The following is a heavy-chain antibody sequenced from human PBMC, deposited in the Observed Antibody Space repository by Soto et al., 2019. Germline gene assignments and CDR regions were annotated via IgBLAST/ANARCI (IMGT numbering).Heavy chain of an antibody. CDR1: GGSISNHY. J-gene: IGHJ4*02. CDR3: TRANWYSEY. CDR2: IYYNANT. Sequence: QVQLQESGPGLVKPSETLSLTCSVSGGSISNHYWSWLRQPPGKGLVWIGDIYYNANTNYNPSLKSRVTMSVDTSRNQISLKLTTVTAADTAVYYCTRANWYSEYWGLGTLVTVSS. V-gene: IGHV4-59*11. D-gene: IGHD7-27*01.